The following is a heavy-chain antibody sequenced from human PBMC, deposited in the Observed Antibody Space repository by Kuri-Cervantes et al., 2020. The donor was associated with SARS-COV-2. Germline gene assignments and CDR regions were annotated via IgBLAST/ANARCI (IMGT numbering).Heavy chain of an antibody. Sequence: TLSLTCTVSGGSISSSSYYWGWIRQPPGKGLEWLARIDWDDDKYYKTSLNTRLSISKDTSKDQVVLAMTNMDPVDTATYYCVRIRAATVVADYWGQGTLVTVSS. CDR2: IDWDDDK. CDR1: GGSISSSSYY. CDR3: VRIRAATVVADY. V-gene: IGHV2-70*11. J-gene: IGHJ4*02. D-gene: IGHD4-11*01.